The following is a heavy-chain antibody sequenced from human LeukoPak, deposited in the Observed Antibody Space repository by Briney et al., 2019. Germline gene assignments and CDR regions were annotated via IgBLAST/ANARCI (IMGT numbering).Heavy chain of an antibody. D-gene: IGHD4-11*01. CDR3: VRVLSIDGYSCDY. J-gene: IGHJ4*02. CDR2: INWDGTNT. CDR1: VGSTHDYG. Sequence: GGSLRLSCALSVGSTHDYGLRWVRQAPGKGLEWVSGINWDGTNTYYAESVKGRFTISRDSAEKSLYLHMNSLRDDDTAFYYCVRVLSIDGYSCDYWGQGTLVTVSS. V-gene: IGHV3-20*04.